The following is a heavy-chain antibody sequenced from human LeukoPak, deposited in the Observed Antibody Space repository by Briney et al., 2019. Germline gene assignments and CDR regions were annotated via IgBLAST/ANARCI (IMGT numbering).Heavy chain of an antibody. D-gene: IGHD1-1*01. CDR1: GFTVSSNY. J-gene: IGHJ6*02. CDR2: IYSGGST. CDR3: ARDYNLDYGMDV. V-gene: IGHV3-53*01. Sequence: GGSLRLSCAASGFTVSSNYMSWVRQAPGKGLEWVSVIYSGGSTYYADSVKGRFTISRDNSKNALYLQMNSLRAEDTAVYYCARDYNLDYGMDVWGQGTTVTVSS.